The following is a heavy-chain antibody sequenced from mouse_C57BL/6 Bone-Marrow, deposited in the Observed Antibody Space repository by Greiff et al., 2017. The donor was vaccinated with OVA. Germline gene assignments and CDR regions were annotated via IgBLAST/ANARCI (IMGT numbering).Heavy chain of an antibody. CDR3: ARDYYGGSFAY. Sequence: EVQVVESGGGLVKPGGSLKLSCAASGFTFSSYAMSWVRQTPEKRLEWVATISDGGSYTYYPDNVKGRFTISRDNAKNNLYLQMSHLKSEDTAMYYCARDYYGGSFAYWGQGTLVTVSA. D-gene: IGHD1-1*01. CDR1: GFTFSSYA. V-gene: IGHV5-4*01. J-gene: IGHJ3*01. CDR2: ISDGGSYT.